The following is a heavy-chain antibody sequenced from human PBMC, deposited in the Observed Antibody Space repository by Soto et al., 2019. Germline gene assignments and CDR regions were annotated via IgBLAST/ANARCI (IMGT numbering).Heavy chain of an antibody. J-gene: IGHJ4*02. CDR2: INAGNGNT. V-gene: IGHV1-3*05. CDR1: GYTFTRYA. Sequence: QVQLEQSGAEEKKPGASVKVSCKASGYTFTRYAMHWVRQAPGQRLEWMGWINAGNGNTKYSQKFQGRVTITRDTSASTAYMELSSLRSEDTAVYYCARSIVVVTALDYWGQGTLVTVSS. CDR3: ARSIVVVTALDY. D-gene: IGHD2-21*02.